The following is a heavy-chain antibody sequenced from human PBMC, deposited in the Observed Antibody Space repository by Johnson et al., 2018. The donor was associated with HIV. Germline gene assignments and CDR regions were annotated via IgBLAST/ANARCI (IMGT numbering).Heavy chain of an antibody. D-gene: IGHD6-13*01. Sequence: MQLVESGGGLIQPGGSLRLSCAASGFTVSSNYMSWVRQAPGKGLEWVSVIYSGGSTGYADSVKGRFTISRDNAKNSLYLQMNSLRAEDTALYYCARLDEIASAGTGDAFDIWGQGTMVTVSS. J-gene: IGHJ3*02. CDR2: IYSGGST. CDR1: GFTVSSNY. CDR3: ARLDEIASAGTGDAFDI. V-gene: IGHV3-53*01.